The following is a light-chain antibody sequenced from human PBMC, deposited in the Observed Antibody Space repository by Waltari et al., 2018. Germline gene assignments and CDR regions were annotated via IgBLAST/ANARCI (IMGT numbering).Light chain of an antibody. J-gene: IGKJ4*01. CDR2: GAS. CDR1: QSVKDN. CDR3: QQCDHWPLT. V-gene: IGKV3-15*01. Sequence: TLSVSPGDRVTLYCSASQSVKDNLAWYQQKPGQPPRLLIYGASTRATGIPARFSGSGSGSEYSLTISSLQSEDFAVYYCQQCDHWPLTFGGGTRVEIK.